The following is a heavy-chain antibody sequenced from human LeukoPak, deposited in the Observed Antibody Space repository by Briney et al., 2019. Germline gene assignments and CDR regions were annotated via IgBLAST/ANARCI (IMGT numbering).Heavy chain of an antibody. CDR2: ISSSSSHI. J-gene: IGHJ3*02. V-gene: IGHV3-21*01. D-gene: IGHD1-26*01. CDR3: ARELAQRVGATRYDAFDI. Sequence: GSLRLSCAASGFTFSTYSMNWVRQAPGKGLEWVSSISSSSSHIYYADSVKGRFTISRDNAKNSLYLQMNSLRAEDTAVYYCARELAQRVGATRYDAFDIWGQGTMVTVSS. CDR1: GFTFSTYS.